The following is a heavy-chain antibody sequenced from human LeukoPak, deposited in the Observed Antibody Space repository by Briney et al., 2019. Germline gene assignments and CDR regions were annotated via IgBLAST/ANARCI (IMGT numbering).Heavy chain of an antibody. J-gene: IGHJ4*02. CDR2: INHSGST. CDR1: GDSISTSNSY. V-gene: IGHV4-39*07. CDR3: ARGRWLAIFGVVISKATYFDY. Sequence: SETLSLTCTVSGDSISTSNSYWGWIRQPPGKGLEWIGEINHSGSTNYNPSLKSRVTISVDTSKNQFSLKLSSVTAADTAVYYCARGRWLAIFGVVISKATYFDYWGQGTLVTVSS. D-gene: IGHD3-3*01.